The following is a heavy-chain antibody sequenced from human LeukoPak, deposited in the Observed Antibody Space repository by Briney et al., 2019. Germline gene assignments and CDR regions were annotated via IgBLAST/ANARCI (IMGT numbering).Heavy chain of an antibody. CDR3: ASSKRLVLFDF. V-gene: IGHV3-66*02. D-gene: IGHD4-11*01. CDR1: GFTVSSNY. CDR2: IYTGGST. Sequence: GGSLRLSCAASGFTVSSNYMSWVRQAPGKGLERVSVIYTGGSTFYADSVKGRFTISRDNSKNPLYLQMNSLRVEDTAVYYCASSKRLVLFDFWGQGTLVTVSS. J-gene: IGHJ4*02.